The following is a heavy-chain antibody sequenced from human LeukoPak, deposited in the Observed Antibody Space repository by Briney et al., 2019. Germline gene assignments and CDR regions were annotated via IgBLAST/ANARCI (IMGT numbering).Heavy chain of an antibody. D-gene: IGHD3-22*01. CDR2: INPSGGSI. V-gene: IGHV1-46*01. J-gene: IGHJ3*02. CDR3: ARGRNYYDSSRYYYEGDAFDI. CDR1: GYTFTGYY. Sequence: ASVKVSCKASGYTFTGYYMYWVRQAPGQGLEWMGIINPSGGSIRYAQKFQGRVTMTRDTSTSTVYMELSSLRSEDTAVYYCARGRNYYDSSRYYYEGDAFDIWGQGTMVTVSS.